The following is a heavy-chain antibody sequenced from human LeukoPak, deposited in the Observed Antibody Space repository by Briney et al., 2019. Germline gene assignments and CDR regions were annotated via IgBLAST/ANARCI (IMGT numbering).Heavy chain of an antibody. D-gene: IGHD2-2*02. J-gene: IGHJ5*02. V-gene: IGHV1-69*13. CDR3: ARDRPGRYCSSTSCYTASPFDP. CDR2: IIPIFGTA. Sequence: ASVKVSCKASGYSFTSYYIHWVRLAPGQGLEWMGGIIPIFGTANYAQKFQGRVTITADESTSTAYMELSSLRSEDTAVYYCARDRPGRYCSSTSCYTASPFDPWGQGTLVIVSS. CDR1: GYSFTSYY.